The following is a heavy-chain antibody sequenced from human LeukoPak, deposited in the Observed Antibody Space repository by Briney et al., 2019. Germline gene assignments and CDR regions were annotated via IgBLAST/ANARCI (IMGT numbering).Heavy chain of an antibody. CDR2: IWYDGSNK. CDR1: GFTFSSYG. Sequence: GALRLSCAASGFTFSSYGMHWVRQAPGKGLEWVAVIWYDGSNKYYADSVKGRFTISRDNSKNTLYLQMNSLRAEDTAVYYCARDRGVSATTYWFDPWGQGTLVTVSS. J-gene: IGHJ5*02. V-gene: IGHV3-33*01. D-gene: IGHD4-17*01. CDR3: ARDRGVSATTYWFDP.